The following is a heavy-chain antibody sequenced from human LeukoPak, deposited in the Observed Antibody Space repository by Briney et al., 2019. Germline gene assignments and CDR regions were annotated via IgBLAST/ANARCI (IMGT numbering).Heavy chain of an antibody. D-gene: IGHD1-26*01. CDR2: LSGRGGIT. CDR1: GFTFSSYA. J-gene: IGHJ4*02. Sequence: GGSLRLSCAASGFTFSSYAMSWVRQAPGKGLEWVSGLSGRGGITYYADSVKGRFTISRDNSKNTLYLQMNSLRAEDTAIYYCAKEGAPIVGATYLTHWGQGTLVTVSS. V-gene: IGHV3-23*01. CDR3: AKEGAPIVGATYLTH.